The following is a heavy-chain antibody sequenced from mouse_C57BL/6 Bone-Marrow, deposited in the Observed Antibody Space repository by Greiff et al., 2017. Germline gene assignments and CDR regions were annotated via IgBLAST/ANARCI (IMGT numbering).Heavy chain of an antibody. V-gene: IGHV14-4*01. CDR3: TTPITTVVAPWYFDV. CDR1: GFNIKDDY. CDR2: IDPENGDT. D-gene: IGHD1-1*01. Sequence: VQLQQSGAELVRPGASVKLSCTASGFNIKDDYMHWVKQRPEQGLEWIGWIDPENGDTEYASKFQGKATIPADPSSNTAYLQLSSLTSEDTAVYYCTTPITTVVAPWYFDVWGTGTTVTVSS. J-gene: IGHJ1*03.